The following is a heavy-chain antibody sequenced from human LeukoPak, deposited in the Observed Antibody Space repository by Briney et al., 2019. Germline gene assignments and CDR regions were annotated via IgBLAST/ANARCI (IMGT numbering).Heavy chain of an antibody. D-gene: IGHD2-21*02. Sequence: ASVKVSCKASGGTFSSYAIGWVRQAPGQGLEWMGGIIPIFGTANYAQKFQGRVTITTDESTSTAYMELSSLRSEDTAVYYCARDADAYCGGDCYSYFDYWGQGTLVTVSS. CDR2: IIPIFGTA. CDR3: ARDADAYCGGDCYSYFDY. J-gene: IGHJ4*02. V-gene: IGHV1-69*05. CDR1: GGTFSSYA.